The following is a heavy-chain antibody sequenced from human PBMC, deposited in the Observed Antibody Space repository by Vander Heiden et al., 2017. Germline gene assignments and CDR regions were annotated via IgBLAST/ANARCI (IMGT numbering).Heavy chain of an antibody. V-gene: IGHV3-23*01. CDR3: AKAFYYYDSSGYYPSNFDH. J-gene: IGHJ4*02. CDR1: GFTFSSYA. Sequence: EVQLLESGGGLVQPGGSLRLSCAASGFTFSSYAMSWVRRAPGKGLEWVSAISGSGCSTYYADSVKGRFTISRDNSKNTLYLQMNSLRAEDTAVYYCAKAFYYYDSSGYYPSNFDHWGQGTLVTVSS. D-gene: IGHD3-22*01. CDR2: ISGSGCST.